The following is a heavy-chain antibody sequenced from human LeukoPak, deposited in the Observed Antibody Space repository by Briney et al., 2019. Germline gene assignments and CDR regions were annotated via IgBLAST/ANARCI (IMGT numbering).Heavy chain of an antibody. D-gene: IGHD3-10*01. V-gene: IGHV3-53*01. Sequence: GGSLRLSCAASGFTVSSNYMSWVRQAPGKGLEWVSVIYSGGSTYYADSVKGRFTISRDNSKNTLYLQMNSLRAEDTAVYYCARDYYGSGTIDAFDIWGQGTMVTVSS. CDR1: GFTVSSNY. CDR3: ARDYYGSGTIDAFDI. J-gene: IGHJ3*02. CDR2: IYSGGST.